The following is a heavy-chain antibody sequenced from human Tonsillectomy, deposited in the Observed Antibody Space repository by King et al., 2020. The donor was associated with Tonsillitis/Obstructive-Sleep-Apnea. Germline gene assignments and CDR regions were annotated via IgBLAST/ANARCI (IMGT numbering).Heavy chain of an antibody. D-gene: IGHD3-10*01. V-gene: IGHV3-11*01. CDR3: ARVGRITMVRGWDYYYMDV. CDR1: GFTFSDYY. CDR2: ISSSGSII. J-gene: IGHJ6*03. Sequence: VQLVESGGGLVKPGGSLRLSCAASGFTFSDYYMSWIRQAPGKGLEWVSYISSSGSIIYYADSVKGRFTISRDNAKNSLHLQRNSLRAEDTAVYYCARVGRITMVRGWDYYYMDVLGKGTTVTVSS.